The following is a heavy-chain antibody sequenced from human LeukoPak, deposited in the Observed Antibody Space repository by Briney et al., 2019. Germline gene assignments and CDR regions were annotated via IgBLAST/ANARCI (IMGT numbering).Heavy chain of an antibody. D-gene: IGHD2-2*02. Sequence: SVKVSCKASGGTFSSYAISWVRQAPGQGLEWMGGIIPIFGTANYAQKFQGRATITADESTSTAYMELSSLRSEDTAVYYCAIPQDIVVVPAAIRPGRGYCYYYMDVWGKGTTVTVSS. CDR2: IIPIFGTA. V-gene: IGHV1-69*13. J-gene: IGHJ6*03. CDR1: GGTFSSYA. CDR3: AIPQDIVVVPAAIRPGRGYCYYYMDV.